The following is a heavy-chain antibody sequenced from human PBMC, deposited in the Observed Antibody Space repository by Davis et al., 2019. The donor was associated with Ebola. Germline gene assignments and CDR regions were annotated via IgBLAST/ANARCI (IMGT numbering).Heavy chain of an antibody. Sequence: MPSETLSLTCSVSAGSINSFLWTWIRQPPGKGLEWVGCMFYNGDTKYNPALESRVTISVDTSKNQFSLRLSSVTAADTAMYYCVKDDVTAGRFNYWGQGSLVTVSS. CDR1: AGSINSFL. CDR2: MFYNGDT. J-gene: IGHJ4*02. CDR3: VKDDVTAGRFNY. V-gene: IGHV4-59*08. D-gene: IGHD1-20*01.